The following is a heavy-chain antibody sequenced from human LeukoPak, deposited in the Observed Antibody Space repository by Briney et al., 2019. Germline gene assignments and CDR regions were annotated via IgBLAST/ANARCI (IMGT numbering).Heavy chain of an antibody. CDR1: GFTFSSYA. CDR3: AKDLDIVATITGN. CDR2: VSGSGGST. J-gene: IGHJ4*02. V-gene: IGHV3-23*01. D-gene: IGHD5-12*01. Sequence: GGSLRLSCAASGFTFSSYAMSWVRQAPGKGLEWVSGVSGSGGSTYYADSVKGRFTISRDNSKDTLYLQMNSLRAEDTAVYYCAKDLDIVATITGNWGQGTLVTVSS.